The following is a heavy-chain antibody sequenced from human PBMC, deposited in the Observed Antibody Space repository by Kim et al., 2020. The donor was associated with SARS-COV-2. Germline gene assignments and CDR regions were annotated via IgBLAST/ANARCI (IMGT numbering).Heavy chain of an antibody. CDR1: GGTFSSYA. D-gene: IGHD5-12*01. J-gene: IGHJ4*02. CDR3: ASPALDGYNLITYFDY. V-gene: IGHV1-69*13. Sequence: SVKVSCKASGGTFSSYAISWVRQAPGQGLEWMGGIIPIFGTANYAQKFQGRVTITADESTSTAYMELSSLRSEDTAVYYCASPALDGYNLITYFDYWGQGTLVTVSS. CDR2: IIPIFGTA.